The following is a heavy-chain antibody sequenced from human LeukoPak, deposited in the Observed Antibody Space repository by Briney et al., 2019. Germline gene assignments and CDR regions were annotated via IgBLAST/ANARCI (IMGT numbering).Heavy chain of an antibody. CDR3: ASSSGWYYFDY. D-gene: IGHD6-19*01. Sequence: PSETLSLTCTVSGGSISSYYWSWIRQPPGKGLEWIGYIYYSGSTNYNPSLKSRVTISVDTSKNQFSLKLGSVTAADTAVYYCASSSGWYYFDYWGQGTLVTVSS. CDR2: IYYSGST. J-gene: IGHJ4*02. V-gene: IGHV4-59*01. CDR1: GGSISSYY.